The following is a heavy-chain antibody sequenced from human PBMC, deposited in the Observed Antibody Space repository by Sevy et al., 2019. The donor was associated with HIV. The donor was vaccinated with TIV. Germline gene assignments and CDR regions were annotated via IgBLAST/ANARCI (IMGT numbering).Heavy chain of an antibody. V-gene: IGHV3-48*02. J-gene: IGHJ2*01. D-gene: IGHD3-10*01. CDR2: ISSSSSTI. CDR1: GFTFSSYS. CDR3: ARDMASLWFGESTPYWYFDL. Sequence: GGSLRLSCAASGFTFSSYSMNWVRQAPGEGLEWVSYISSSSSTIYYADSVKGRFTISRDNAKNSLYLQMNSLRDEDTAVYYCARDMASLWFGESTPYWYFDLWGRGTLVTVSS.